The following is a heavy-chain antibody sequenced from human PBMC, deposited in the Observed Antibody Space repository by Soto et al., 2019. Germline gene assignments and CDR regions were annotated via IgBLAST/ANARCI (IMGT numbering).Heavy chain of an antibody. D-gene: IGHD2-15*01. CDR1: GFTFSDYW. V-gene: IGHV3-7*05. J-gene: IGHJ3*02. CDR2: IKKDESNK. Sequence: EVQLVESGGGLVQPGESLRLSCAASGFTFSDYWMTWVRQAPGKGLEWVANIKKDESNKSYLDSVRGRFTISRDNARNSLYLQMDMLRAEDTALYYGARDVSPGSGPYSCDAFDMWGQGTMVTVSS. CDR3: ARDVSPGSGPYSCDAFDM.